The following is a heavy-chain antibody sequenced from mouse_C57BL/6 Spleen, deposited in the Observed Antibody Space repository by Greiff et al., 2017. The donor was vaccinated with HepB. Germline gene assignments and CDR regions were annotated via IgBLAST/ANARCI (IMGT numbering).Heavy chain of an antibody. D-gene: IGHD2-1*01. CDR3: ARSGIYYGKGNYYAMDY. CDR2: IYPGSGST. Sequence: QVQLQQPGAELVKPGASVKMSCKASGYTFTSYWITWVKQRPGQGLEWIGDIYPGSGSTNYNEKFKSKATLTVDTSSSTAYMQLSSLTSEDSAVYYCARSGIYYGKGNYYAMDYWGQGTSVTVSS. J-gene: IGHJ4*01. CDR1: GYTFTSYW. V-gene: IGHV1-55*01.